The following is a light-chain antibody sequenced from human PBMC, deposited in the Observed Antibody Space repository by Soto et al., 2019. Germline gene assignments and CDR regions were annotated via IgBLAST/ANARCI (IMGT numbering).Light chain of an antibody. CDR2: DAS. CDR1: QSVGTY. CDR3: QQRSDWPPLFT. V-gene: IGKV3-11*01. Sequence: EIVLTQSPATLSLSPGERATLSCRASQSVGTYLAWYQQKPGQAPRLLIYDASNRATGIPARFSGSGSGTDFTRTSSSVEPEDFAVYYCQQRSDWPPLFTFGPGTKVDIK. J-gene: IGKJ3*01.